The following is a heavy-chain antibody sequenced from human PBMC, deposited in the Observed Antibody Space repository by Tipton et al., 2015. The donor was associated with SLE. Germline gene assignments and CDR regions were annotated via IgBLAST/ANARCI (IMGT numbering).Heavy chain of an antibody. J-gene: IGHJ3*01. Sequence: TLSLTCSVSGDTIRSYSWSWIRQPAGKGLEWIGRMYTSGSTDYNPSLKSRISMSVDTSKKQFSLKLSLVTAADTAVYYCASAAYSSSSDGFDAWGQGTMVTVSS. CDR2: MYTSGST. CDR3: ASAAYSSSSDGFDA. V-gene: IGHV4-4*07. D-gene: IGHD6-6*01. CDR1: GDTIRSYS.